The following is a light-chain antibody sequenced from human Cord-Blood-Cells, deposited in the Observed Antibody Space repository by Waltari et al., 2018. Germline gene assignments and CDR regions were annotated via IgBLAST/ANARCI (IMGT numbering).Light chain of an antibody. J-gene: IGLJ1*01. V-gene: IGLV2-23*01. Sequence: QSALTQPASVSGSPGQSITISCTGPSSDVGSYNLVSWYQQHPVTAPKLMIYEGSKRPAGVSNRCSGSKSGNTASLTISGLQAEDEADYYCCSYAGSSTYVFGTGTKVTVL. CDR2: EGS. CDR3: CSYAGSSTYV. CDR1: SSDVGSYNL.